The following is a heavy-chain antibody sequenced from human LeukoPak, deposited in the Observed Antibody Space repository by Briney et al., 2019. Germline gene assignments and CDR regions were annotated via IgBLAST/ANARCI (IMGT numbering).Heavy chain of an antibody. CDR1: GFTFSSYA. CDR3: ASHYDSSGYYWVLFDY. J-gene: IGHJ4*02. D-gene: IGHD3-22*01. Sequence: GGSLRLSCAASGFTFSSYAMSWVRQAPGKGLEWVSAISGSGGSTYYADSVKGRFTISRDNSKNTLYLQMNSLRAEDTAVYYCASHYDSSGYYWVLFDYWGQGTLVTVSS. CDR2: ISGSGGST. V-gene: IGHV3-23*01.